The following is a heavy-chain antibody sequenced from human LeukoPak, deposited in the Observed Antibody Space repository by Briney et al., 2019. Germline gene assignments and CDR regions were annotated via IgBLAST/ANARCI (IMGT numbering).Heavy chain of an antibody. J-gene: IGHJ5*02. V-gene: IGHV4-59*11. D-gene: IGHD3-16*01. CDR1: SGSISSHY. CDR2: IYYSGST. Sequence: PAETLSLTCTVSSGSISSHYWSWIRQPPGKGLEWIGSIYYSGSTYYNPSLKSRVTISVDTSKNQFSLKLSSVTAADTAVYYCARDYATWGQGTLVTVSS. CDR3: ARDYAT.